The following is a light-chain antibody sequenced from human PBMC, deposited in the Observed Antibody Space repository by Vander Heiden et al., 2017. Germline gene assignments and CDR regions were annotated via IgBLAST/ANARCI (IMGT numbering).Light chain of an antibody. CDR3: QQDDNLPIT. CDR1: QDISNY. CDR2: DAS. Sequence: EIQMTQSPSSLSASVGDRVTITCQASQDISNYLNWYQQKPGKAPKLLIYDASNLETGVPPRFSGSGSGTDFTFTISSLQPEDISTYYCQQDDNLPITFGGGTKVEIK. V-gene: IGKV1-33*01. J-gene: IGKJ4*01.